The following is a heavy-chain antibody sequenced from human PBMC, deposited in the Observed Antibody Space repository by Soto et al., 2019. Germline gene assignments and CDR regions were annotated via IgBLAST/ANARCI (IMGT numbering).Heavy chain of an antibody. CDR1: GFTFSSYA. CDR3: AKGTHGDERYYYYYYMAV. V-gene: IGHV3-23*01. J-gene: IGHJ6*03. CDR2: ISGSGGST. Sequence: EVQLLESGGGLVQPGGSLRLSCAASGFTFSSYAMSWVRQAPGKGLEWVSAISGSGGSTYYADSVKGRFTISRDNSKSTLYLQMNSLRAEDTALYYCAKGTHGDERYYYYYYMAVWGKGTTVTVSS. D-gene: IGHD4-17*01.